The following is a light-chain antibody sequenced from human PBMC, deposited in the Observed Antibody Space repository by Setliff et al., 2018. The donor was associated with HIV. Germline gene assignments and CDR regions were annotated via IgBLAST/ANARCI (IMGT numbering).Light chain of an antibody. CDR3: SSYTSTSIVYV. Sequence: QSVLTQPASVSASPGQSITISCSGSRSDIGTYNYVSWYQQHPGSTPKLIIYDVSHRPSGISNRFSGSKSGNTASLTISGLQAEDEADYYCSSYTSTSIVYVFGSGTKVTVL. CDR1: RSDIGTYNY. J-gene: IGLJ1*01. CDR2: DVS. V-gene: IGLV2-14*03.